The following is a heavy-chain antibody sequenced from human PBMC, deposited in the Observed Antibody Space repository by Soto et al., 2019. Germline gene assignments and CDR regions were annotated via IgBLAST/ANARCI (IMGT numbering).Heavy chain of an antibody. J-gene: IGHJ6*03. CDR1: GYTFTSYD. V-gene: IGHV1-8*01. CDR3: ARVYYDILTGYYSDYYYYYMDV. CDR2: MNPNSGNT. D-gene: IGHD3-9*01. Sequence: ASVKVSCKASGYTFTSYDINWVRQATGQGLEWMGWMNPNSGNTGYAQKFQGRVTMTRNTSISTAYMELSSLRSEDTAVYYCARVYYDILTGYYSDYYYYYMDVWGKGTTVTVSS.